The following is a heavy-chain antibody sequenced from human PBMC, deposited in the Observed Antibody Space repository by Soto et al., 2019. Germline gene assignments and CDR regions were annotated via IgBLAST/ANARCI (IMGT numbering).Heavy chain of an antibody. J-gene: IGHJ3*01. CDR3: SRRLIVNCNQGHAFDF. CDR2: IYYNGDT. D-gene: IGHD1-20*01. CDR1: GGSVSSGNYF. Sequence: QLQLQESGPGLVKPAETLSLKCAVSGGSVSSGNYFWGWIRQPPGKGMEWSGNIYYNGDTYYSPSIKSRVTMSVATAPNQFSLRLTSVSAAATAAYYFSRRLIVNCNQGHAFDFCCQGTLVTVSS. V-gene: IGHV4-39*01.